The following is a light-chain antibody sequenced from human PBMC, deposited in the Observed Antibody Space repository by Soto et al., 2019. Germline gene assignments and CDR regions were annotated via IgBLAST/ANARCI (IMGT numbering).Light chain of an antibody. V-gene: IGKV3-15*01. CDR3: QQYNNWPLYT. J-gene: IGKJ2*01. Sequence: EIVMTQSPAXLSVSPGERATLSCRASQSVSSNLAWYQQKPGQAPRLLIYAASTRATGIPARFSGSGSGTEFTLTISSLQSEDFAVYYCQQYNNWPLYTFGQXTKLEIK. CDR1: QSVSSN. CDR2: AAS.